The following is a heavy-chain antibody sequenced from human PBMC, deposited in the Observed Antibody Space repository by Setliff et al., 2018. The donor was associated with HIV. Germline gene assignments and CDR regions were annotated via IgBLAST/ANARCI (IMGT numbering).Heavy chain of an antibody. CDR2: FSSSGGVI. J-gene: IGHJ3*02. CDR3: AREQNHYNFWSGHNYDAFDI. CDR1: GFTFSNAW. V-gene: IGHV3-11*04. Sequence: PGGSLRLSCAASGFTFSNAWMSWVRQAPGKGLEWVSYFSSSGGVIYYVDSVKGRFTISRDNAKNSLFLQMNSLRAEDTALYYCAREQNHYNFWSGHNYDAFDIWGRGTMVTVSS. D-gene: IGHD3-3*01.